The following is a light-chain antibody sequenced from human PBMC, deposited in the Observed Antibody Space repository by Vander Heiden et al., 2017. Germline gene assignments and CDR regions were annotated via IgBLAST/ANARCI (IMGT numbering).Light chain of an antibody. CDR2: AAS. CDR3: QQSYSTPIT. J-gene: IGKJ4*01. CDR1: QSISSY. Sequence: DIQMTQSPSSLSASVGDRVTITCRASQSISSYLNWYQQKPGKAPKLLIYAASSFQSRVPSRFSGSGSGTDFTLTISRLQPEDFATYYCQQSYSTPITFGGGTKVEIK. V-gene: IGKV1-39*01.